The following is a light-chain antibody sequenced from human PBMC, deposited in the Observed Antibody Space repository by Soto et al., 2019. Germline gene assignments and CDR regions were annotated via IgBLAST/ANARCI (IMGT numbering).Light chain of an antibody. CDR2: EVS. J-gene: IGLJ1*01. Sequence: QSVLTQPASVSGSPGQSITISCTGTGSDVGYYNYVSWYQQHPGKAPKLMIYEVSNRPSGVSNRFSGSKSVNTASLTISGLQADDEADYYCSSYTSSRSYVFGTGTKVTVL. CDR1: GSDVGYYNY. CDR3: SSYTSSRSYV. V-gene: IGLV2-14*01.